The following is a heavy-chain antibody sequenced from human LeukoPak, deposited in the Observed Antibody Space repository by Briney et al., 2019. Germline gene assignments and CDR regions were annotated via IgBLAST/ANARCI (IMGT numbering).Heavy chain of an antibody. CDR2: ISSSSSYI. Sequence: SGGSLRLSCAASGFTFSSYSMNWVRQAPGKGLEWVSSISSSSSYIYYADSVKGRFTISRDNAKNSLYLQMNSLRAEDTAVYYCARSSYSSNWSKDYWGQGTLVTVSS. D-gene: IGHD4-23*01. CDR1: GFTFSSYS. J-gene: IGHJ4*02. CDR3: ARSSYSSNWSKDY. V-gene: IGHV3-21*01.